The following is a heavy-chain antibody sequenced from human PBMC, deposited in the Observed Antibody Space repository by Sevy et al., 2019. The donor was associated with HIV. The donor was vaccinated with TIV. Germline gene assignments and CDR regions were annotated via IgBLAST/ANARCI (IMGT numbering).Heavy chain of an antibody. J-gene: IGHJ3*02. V-gene: IGHV4-31*03. CDR1: GGSINSGGYY. D-gene: IGHD3-10*01. CDR2: IYYSGNT. Sequence: SETLSLTCTVSGGSINSGGYYWSWIRQHPGKGLEWIGHIYYSGNTYFNPSLKSRLSISVDTSKNQFSLKLSSVTAADTAVYYCARVNWGAMGRGLTFLDIWGQGTMVTVSS. CDR3: ARVNWGAMGRGLTFLDI.